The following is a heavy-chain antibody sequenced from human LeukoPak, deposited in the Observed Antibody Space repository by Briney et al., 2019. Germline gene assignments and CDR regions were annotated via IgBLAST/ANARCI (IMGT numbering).Heavy chain of an antibody. Sequence: EASVKVSCKASGYTFTGYYMHWVRQAPGQGLEWMGWINPNSGGTNHAQKFQGRVTMTRDTSISTAYMELSRLRSDDTAVYYCAFATVVTPSWAFDIWGQGTMVTVSS. J-gene: IGHJ3*02. CDR2: INPNSGGT. V-gene: IGHV1-2*02. CDR1: GYTFTGYY. CDR3: AFATVVTPSWAFDI. D-gene: IGHD4-23*01.